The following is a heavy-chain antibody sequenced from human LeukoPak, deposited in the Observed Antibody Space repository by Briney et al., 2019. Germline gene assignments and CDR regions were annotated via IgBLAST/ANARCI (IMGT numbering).Heavy chain of an antibody. Sequence: ASVKVSCKASGYTFTSYGISWVRQAPGQGLEWMGWISAYNGNTNYAQKFQGRVTMTRDTSISTAYMELSRLRSDDTAVYYCASDTATDRPGLLDYWGQGTLVTVSS. V-gene: IGHV1-18*01. CDR2: ISAYNGNT. D-gene: IGHD3-16*01. CDR1: GYTFTSYG. CDR3: ASDTATDRPGLLDY. J-gene: IGHJ4*02.